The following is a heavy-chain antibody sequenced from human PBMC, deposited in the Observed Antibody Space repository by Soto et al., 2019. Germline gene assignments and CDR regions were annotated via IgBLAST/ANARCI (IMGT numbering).Heavy chain of an antibody. CDR3: ARLSTCSYRSGYYRYYYYGMAV. V-gene: IGHV1-8*01. D-gene: IGHD3-22*01. CDR1: GYTFTSYD. J-gene: IGHJ6*02. CDR2: MNPRSGHP. Sequence: ASVKVSCKASGYTFTSYDINWVRPATGQGLEWIGWMNPRSGHPGYAQKFQGRVTMTSNTSISTAYLELSSVRSAETAVCYCARLSTCSYRSGYYRYYYYGMAVWGPGTTVTVSS.